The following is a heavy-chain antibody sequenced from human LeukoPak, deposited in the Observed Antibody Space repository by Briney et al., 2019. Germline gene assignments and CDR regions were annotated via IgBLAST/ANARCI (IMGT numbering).Heavy chain of an antibody. J-gene: IGHJ3*01. CDR1: GLTFTAYN. V-gene: IGHV3-21*04. CDR2: ISSTSSYI. D-gene: IGHD5-18*01. CDR3: TRSPERDTQAFGV. Sequence: GGSLRLSCAASGLTFTAYNMNWVRQAPGKGLEWVSSISSTSSYIHYAGSVRGRFTISRDNAKKSVFLQMNSLTVEDTAIYFCTRSPERDTQAFGVWGQGTMVAVSS.